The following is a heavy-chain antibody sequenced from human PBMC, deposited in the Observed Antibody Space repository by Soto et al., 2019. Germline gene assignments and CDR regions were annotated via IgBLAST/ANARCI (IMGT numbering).Heavy chain of an antibody. CDR1: GYNFTSHW. V-gene: IGHV5-51*01. J-gene: IGHJ3*02. CDR3: PPGIVVVNVTPAFDI. CDR2: IYPGDSDT. D-gene: IGHD2-21*01. Sequence: PGESLNISCKGSGYNFTSHWIGWVRQMPGKGLEWMGIIYPGDSDTRYSPSFQGQVTISVDKSISTAYLHWSRLKAPDTAMYYCPPGIVVVNVTPAFDIWGKGTMVTV.